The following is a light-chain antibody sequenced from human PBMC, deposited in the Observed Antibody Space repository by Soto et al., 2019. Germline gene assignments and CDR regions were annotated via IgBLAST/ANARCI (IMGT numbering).Light chain of an antibody. CDR2: DAS. J-gene: IGKJ4*01. CDR1: QSISSY. CDR3: LQDYNYPLT. Sequence: IQMTQSPSSLSASVGDRVTITCRTSQSISSYLNWYQQKPGKAPKLLIYDASSLQSGVPSRFSGSGSGTDFTLTISSLQPEDFATYYCLQDYNYPLTFGGGTKVDIK. V-gene: IGKV1-6*01.